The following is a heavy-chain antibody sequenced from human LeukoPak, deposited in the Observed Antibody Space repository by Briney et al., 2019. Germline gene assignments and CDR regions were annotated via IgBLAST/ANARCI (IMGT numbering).Heavy chain of an antibody. CDR1: GFTFSSYA. V-gene: IGHV3-30*14. CDR3: ARGPHYDILTGYLPIDY. CDR2: ISYDGSNK. D-gene: IGHD3-9*01. Sequence: GGSLRLSCAASGFTFSSYAMHWVRQAPGKGLEWVAVISYDGSNKYYADSVKGRFTISRDNSKNTLYLQMNSLRAEDTAVYCCARGPHYDILTGYLPIDYWGQGTLVTVSS. J-gene: IGHJ4*02.